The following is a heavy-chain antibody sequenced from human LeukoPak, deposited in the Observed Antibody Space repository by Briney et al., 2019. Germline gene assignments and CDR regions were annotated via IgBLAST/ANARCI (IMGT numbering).Heavy chain of an antibody. CDR3: ASRAPSGWYVY. V-gene: IGHV3-30*02. CDR2: IWYDGSNA. CDR1: GFRFSTYG. J-gene: IGHJ4*02. Sequence: GGSLRLSCAASGFRFSTYGMHWVRQAPGKGLEWVSVIWYDGSNAYYADSVKGRFTISRDNSKNTLYLQMNSLRAEDTALYYCASRAPSGWYVYWGQGTLVTVSS. D-gene: IGHD6-19*01.